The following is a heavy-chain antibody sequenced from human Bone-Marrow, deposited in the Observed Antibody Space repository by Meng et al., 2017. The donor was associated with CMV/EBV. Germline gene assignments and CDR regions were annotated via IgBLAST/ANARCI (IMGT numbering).Heavy chain of an antibody. CDR1: GGSISSYY. J-gene: IGHJ3*02. D-gene: IGHD1-7*01. CDR3: ARTFNWNYDAFDI. Sequence: GSLRLSCTVSGGSISSYYWSWIRQPPGKGLEWIGYIYYSGSTNYNPSLKSRATISVDTSKNQFSLKLRSVTAADTAVYYCARTFNWNYDAFDIWGQGTMVTVSS. V-gene: IGHV4-59*01. CDR2: IYYSGST.